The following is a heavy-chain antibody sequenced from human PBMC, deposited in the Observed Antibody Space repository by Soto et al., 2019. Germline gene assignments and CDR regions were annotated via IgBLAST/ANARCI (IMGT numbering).Heavy chain of an antibody. Sequence: PGGSLRLSCGASGFTFSSYAMIWVRQAPGKGLEWVSAISGSGGSTYYADSVKGRFTISRDNSKNTLYLQMNSLRAEDTAVYYCAKGLQIGRFLEWLAPGYYGMDVWGQGTTVTVSS. D-gene: IGHD3-3*01. J-gene: IGHJ6*02. CDR1: GFTFSSYA. CDR2: ISGSGGST. V-gene: IGHV3-23*01. CDR3: AKGLQIGRFLEWLAPGYYGMDV.